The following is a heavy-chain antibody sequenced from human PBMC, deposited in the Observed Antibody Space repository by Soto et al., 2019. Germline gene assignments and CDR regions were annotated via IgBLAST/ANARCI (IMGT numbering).Heavy chain of an antibody. J-gene: IGHJ5*02. CDR1: GGSMSSYY. Sequence: QVHLQQSGPGLVNPSETLSLTCTVSGGSMSSYYWTWIRQPAGKGLEWIGRVYSSGGTHYNPSLKIRVTISLDTSKNQFSLRLLSVTDADTAVYYCAIGQRFSDWFDPWGQGTLVTVSS. V-gene: IGHV4-4*07. D-gene: IGHD3-3*01. CDR2: VYSSGGT. CDR3: AIGQRFSDWFDP.